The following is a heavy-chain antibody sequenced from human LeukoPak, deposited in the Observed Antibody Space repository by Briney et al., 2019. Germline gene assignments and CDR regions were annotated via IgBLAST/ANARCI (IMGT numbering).Heavy chain of an antibody. CDR1: GFSFSRFW. Sequence: GGSLRLSCAASGFSFSRFWMHWVRQVPGKGLVWISRITSDGRNIDYADSVKGRFTISRDDAKNTLYLQMNSLRPDDTAVYFCVRADIVVVTTLDHWGQGSLVIVSS. CDR3: VRADIVVVTTLDH. V-gene: IGHV3-74*01. D-gene: IGHD2-21*02. CDR2: ITSDGRNI. J-gene: IGHJ4*02.